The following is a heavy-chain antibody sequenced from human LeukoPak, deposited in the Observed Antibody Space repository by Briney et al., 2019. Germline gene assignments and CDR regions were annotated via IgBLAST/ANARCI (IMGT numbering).Heavy chain of an antibody. CDR2: INHSGST. J-gene: IGHJ5*02. D-gene: IGHD3-9*01. Sequence: SETLSLTCTVSGGSISSGSYYWSWIRQPPGKGLEWIGEINHSGSTNYNPSLKSRVTISVDTSKNQFSLKLSSVTAADTAVYYCARARKYDILTGYSGWFDPWGQGTLVTVSS. V-gene: IGHV4-39*07. CDR3: ARARKYDILTGYSGWFDP. CDR1: GGSISSGSYY.